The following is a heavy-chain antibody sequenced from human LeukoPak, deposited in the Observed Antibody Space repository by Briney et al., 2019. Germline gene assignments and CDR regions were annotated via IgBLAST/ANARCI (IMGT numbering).Heavy chain of an antibody. Sequence: PSETLSLTCAVYGGSFSGYYWSWIRQPPGKGLEWIGEIKHSGSTNYNPSLKSRVTISVDTSKNQFSLKLSSVTAADTAVYYCARGDDYGDNWFDPWGQGTLVTVSS. V-gene: IGHV4-34*01. CDR1: GGSFSGYY. CDR2: IKHSGST. CDR3: ARGDDYGDNWFDP. D-gene: IGHD4-17*01. J-gene: IGHJ5*02.